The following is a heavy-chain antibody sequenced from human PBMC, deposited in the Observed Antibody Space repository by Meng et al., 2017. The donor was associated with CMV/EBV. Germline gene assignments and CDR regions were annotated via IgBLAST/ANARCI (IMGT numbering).Heavy chain of an antibody. CDR1: GFTFSSYW. D-gene: IGHD3-10*01. J-gene: IGHJ3*02. CDR2: INSDGSST. CDR3: ARDKVGSGSYYFDAFDI. Sequence: GESLKISCAASGFTFSSYWMHWVRQAPGKGLVWVSRINSDGSSTSYADSVKGRFTISRDNAKNTLYLQMNSLRAEDTAAYYCARDKVGSGSYYFDAFDIWGQGTMVTVS. V-gene: IGHV3-74*01.